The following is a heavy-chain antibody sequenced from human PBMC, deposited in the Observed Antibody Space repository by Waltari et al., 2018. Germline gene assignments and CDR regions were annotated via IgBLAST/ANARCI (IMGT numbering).Heavy chain of an antibody. J-gene: IGHJ3*02. CDR1: GYSISSGSY. V-gene: IGHV4-38-2*02. D-gene: IGHD2-15*01. CDR2: IYHSGST. CDR3: AREGENVVVVAADDAFDI. Sequence: QVQLQESGPGLVKPSETLSLTCAVSGYSISSGSYWGWIRQPPGKGLEWIGSIYHSGSTYYNPSLKRRVTISVDTSKNQVSLKLSSVTAADTAVYYCAREGENVVVVAADDAFDIWGQGTMVTVSS.